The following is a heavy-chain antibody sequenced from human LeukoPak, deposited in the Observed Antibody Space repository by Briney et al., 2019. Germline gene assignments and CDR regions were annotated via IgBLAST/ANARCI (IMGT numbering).Heavy chain of an antibody. D-gene: IGHD3-10*01. J-gene: IGHJ6*02. CDR2: ISRSGSAI. V-gene: IGHV3-48*03. CDR3: ARESYYGSGSYGMDV. CDR1: GFTFSNYD. Sequence: GGSLRLSCAASGFTFSNYDMNWVRQAPGKGLEWVSSISRSGSAIYYADSVKGRFTMSRDNSKNALYLQMNSLRAEDTAVYYCARESYYGSGSYGMDVWGQGTTVTVSS.